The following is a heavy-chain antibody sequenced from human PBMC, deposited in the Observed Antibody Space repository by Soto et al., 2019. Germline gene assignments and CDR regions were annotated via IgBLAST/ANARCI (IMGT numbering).Heavy chain of an antibody. CDR2: IRSKANNYAT. V-gene: IGHV3-73*02. J-gene: IGHJ4*02. Sequence: EVQLVESGGGLVQPGGSLKLSCAASGFTFSGSALHWVRQASGKGLEWLGRIRSKANNYATTYAASVKGRFTVSRDDSKNTAYLQMNSLKTDDTAVYYCVLTYYYGAYYFDYWGQGTLLTVSS. CDR1: GFTFSGSA. D-gene: IGHD3-10*01. CDR3: VLTYYYGAYYFDY.